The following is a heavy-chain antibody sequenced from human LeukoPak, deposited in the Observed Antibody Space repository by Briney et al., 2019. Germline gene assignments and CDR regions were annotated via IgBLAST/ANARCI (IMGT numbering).Heavy chain of an antibody. CDR2: ISGSGGST. CDR3: AKFLPTHIVVANYYFDY. J-gene: IGHJ4*02. CDR1: GFTYSSYA. D-gene: IGHD2-21*01. Sequence: GGSLRLSCAASGFTYSSYAMSWVRQAPGKGLEWVSAISGSGGSTYYADSVKGRFTISRDNSKNTLYLQMNSLRAEDTAVYYCAKFLPTHIVVANYYFDYWGQGTLVTVSS. V-gene: IGHV3-23*01.